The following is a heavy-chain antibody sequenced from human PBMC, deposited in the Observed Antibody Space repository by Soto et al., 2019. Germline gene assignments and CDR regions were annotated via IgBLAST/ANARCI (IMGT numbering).Heavy chain of an antibody. Sequence: TLSLTCAVSGGTISSGGYSWSRIRQPPGKGLEWIGCIYYGGSTYYNPSLESRVTISVDTSKNQFSLKLNSVTAAGTAMYYCARDSDLERLRSDYYGMDVWGQGTTVTVSS. CDR1: GGTISSGGYS. V-gene: IGHV4-30-2*03. CDR2: IYYGGST. CDR3: ARDSDLERLRSDYYGMDV. J-gene: IGHJ6*02. D-gene: IGHD5-12*01.